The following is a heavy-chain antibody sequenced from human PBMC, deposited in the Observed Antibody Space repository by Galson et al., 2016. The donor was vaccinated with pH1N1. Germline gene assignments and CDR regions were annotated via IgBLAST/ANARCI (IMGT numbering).Heavy chain of an antibody. CDR3: ARIIRYSSGLDP. J-gene: IGHJ5*02. CDR2: INPENGDT. CDR1: GYTFTGHY. D-gene: IGHD2-21*01. V-gene: IGHV1-2*02. Sequence: SVKVSCKASGYTFTGHYMHWVRQAHGRGLEWMGWINPENGDTKYAQKFQDRVTMTRDTSNSTAYMEVNRLTSDDTAVYYCARIIRYSSGLDPWGQGTLVTVSS.